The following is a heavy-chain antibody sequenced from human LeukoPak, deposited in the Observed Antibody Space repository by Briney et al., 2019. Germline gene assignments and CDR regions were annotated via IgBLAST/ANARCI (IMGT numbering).Heavy chain of an antibody. CDR1: GFTFTSYA. J-gene: IGHJ2*01. V-gene: IGHV3-23*01. D-gene: IGHD3/OR15-3a*01. Sequence: GGSLRLSCEASGFTFTSYAMSWVRQAPGKGLEWVSAISGSGGSTYYADSVKGRFTISRDNSKNTLYLQMNSLRAEDTAVYYCAEDRLDWGSYWYFDLWGRGTLVTVSS. CDR3: AEDRLDWGSYWYFDL. CDR2: ISGSGGST.